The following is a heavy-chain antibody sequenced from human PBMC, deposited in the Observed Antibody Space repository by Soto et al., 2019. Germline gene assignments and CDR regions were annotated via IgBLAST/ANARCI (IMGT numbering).Heavy chain of an antibody. CDR1: GFTFTNYA. Sequence: EVQLLDSGGGLVQPGGSLRLSCAASGFTFTNYAMSWVRLAPGKGLEWISTTTSSGGSTYYADSVKGRFTISRDNSRNTLYLQMNSLRADDTAVYYCAKDDVVWWNRAKYYFDYWGQGTLVTVSS. J-gene: IGHJ4*02. D-gene: IGHD3-16*01. V-gene: IGHV3-23*01. CDR2: TTSSGGST. CDR3: AKDDVVWWNRAKYYFDY.